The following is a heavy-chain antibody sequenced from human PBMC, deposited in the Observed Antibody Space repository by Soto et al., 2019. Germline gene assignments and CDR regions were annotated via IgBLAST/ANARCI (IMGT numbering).Heavy chain of an antibody. CDR3: AREGGIAAADV. J-gene: IGHJ6*02. CDR2: IIPIFGTA. Sequence: QVQLVQSGDEVKKPWSSVKVSCKASGGTFSSYAISWVRQAPGQWLEWMRGIIPIFGTANYAQKLQGRVTITADESTSTAYMGLSSLRSEDTAVYYCAREGGIAAADVWGQGTTVTVSS. D-gene: IGHD6-13*01. V-gene: IGHV1-69*01. CDR1: GGTFSSYA.